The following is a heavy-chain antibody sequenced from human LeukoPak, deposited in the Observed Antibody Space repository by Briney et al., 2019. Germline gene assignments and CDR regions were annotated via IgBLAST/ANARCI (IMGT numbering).Heavy chain of an antibody. CDR2: IIPIFGTA. J-gene: IGHJ4*02. CDR1: GGTSSNYA. Sequence: GASVKVSCKASGGTSSNYAISWVRQAPGQGLEWMGGIIPIFGTANYAQKFQGRVTITADESTSTAYMELSSLKSEDTAVYYCARAPLEGRYSSSWYSDYWGQGTLVTVSS. D-gene: IGHD6-13*01. V-gene: IGHV1-69*13. CDR3: ARAPLEGRYSSSWYSDY.